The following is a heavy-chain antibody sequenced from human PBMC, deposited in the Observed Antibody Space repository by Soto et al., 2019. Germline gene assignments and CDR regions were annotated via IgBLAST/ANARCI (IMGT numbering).Heavy chain of an antibody. J-gene: IGHJ4*02. Sequence: EVQVVESGGGLIQPGGSLRLSCEVSGFSVTANCMSWVRQAPGKGLGWVSVIYSGGRTYYIDSVKGRFSISRDISKNTLYLQMNSLRAEDTAVYYCHGYGYWGQGTLVTVSS. D-gene: IGHD5-12*01. CDR1: GFSVTANC. V-gene: IGHV3-53*01. CDR2: IYSGGRT. CDR3: HGYGY.